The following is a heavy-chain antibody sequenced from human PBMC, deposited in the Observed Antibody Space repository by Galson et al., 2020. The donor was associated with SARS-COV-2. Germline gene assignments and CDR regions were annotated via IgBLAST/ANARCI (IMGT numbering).Heavy chain of an antibody. J-gene: IGHJ6*02. V-gene: IGHV1-2*02. Sequence: ASVKVSCKASGYTFTGYYMHWVRQAPGQGLEWMGWINPNSGGTNYAQKFQGRVTMTRDTSISTAYMELSRLRSDDTAVYYCASLYGSGSIDNNYYYGMDVWGQGTTVTVSS. CDR2: INPNSGGT. D-gene: IGHD3-10*01. CDR1: GYTFTGYY. CDR3: ASLYGSGSIDNNYYYGMDV.